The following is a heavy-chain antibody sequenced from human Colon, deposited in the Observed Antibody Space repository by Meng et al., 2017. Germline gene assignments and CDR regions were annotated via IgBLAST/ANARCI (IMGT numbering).Heavy chain of an antibody. D-gene: IGHD4-17*01. CDR3: ARTLRDYGKIDY. Sequence: QVHLQGSGPGLVKPSQTLSLTCTVSGGSISSGGYYWTWIRQHPGKGLEWIGYIYHSGTTYYNPSLKSRVTISVDTSENQFSLNLRSVTAADTAVYFCARTLRDYGKIDYWGQGTLVTVSS. CDR2: IYHSGTT. J-gene: IGHJ4*02. V-gene: IGHV4-31*03. CDR1: GGSISSGGYY.